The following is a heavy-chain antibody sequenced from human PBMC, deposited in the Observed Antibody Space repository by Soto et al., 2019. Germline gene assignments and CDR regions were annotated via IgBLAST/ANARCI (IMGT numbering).Heavy chain of an antibody. CDR3: ARHQYCGGGSCYSQPGYYDL. CDR2: IYYSGST. J-gene: IGHJ2*01. CDR1: GGSISSSSYY. Sequence: QLQLQESGPGLVKPSETLSLTCTVSGGSISSSSYYWGWIRQPPGKGLEWIGSIYYSGSTYYNPSLKSRVTISVDTSKNQFSLKLSSVTAADTAVYYCARHQYCGGGSCYSQPGYYDLWGRGTLVTVSS. V-gene: IGHV4-39*01. D-gene: IGHD2-15*01.